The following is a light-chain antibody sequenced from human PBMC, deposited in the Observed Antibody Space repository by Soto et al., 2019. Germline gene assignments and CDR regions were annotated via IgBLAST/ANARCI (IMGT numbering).Light chain of an antibody. J-gene: IGKJ5*01. CDR3: QQYGSSPLVT. Sequence: EIVLTQSPGTLSLSPGERATLSCRASQSVSSSYLDWYQQKPGQAPRLLIYGTSSRATGSPDRFSGSGSGTDYTLTISRLKPEDFAVYYCQQYGSSPLVTFGQGTRLEIK. CDR2: GTS. CDR1: QSVSSSY. V-gene: IGKV3-20*01.